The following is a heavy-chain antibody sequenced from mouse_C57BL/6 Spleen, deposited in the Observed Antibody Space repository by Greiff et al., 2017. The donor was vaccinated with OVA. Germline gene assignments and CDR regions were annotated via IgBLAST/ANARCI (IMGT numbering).Heavy chain of an antibody. J-gene: IGHJ3*01. CDR1: DYTFTSYW. Sequence: QVQLQQPGTDLVKPGASVKLSCTASDYTFTSYWMHWVKQRPGQGLEWIGNINPSNGGTNYNEKFKSKATLTVDKSSSTAYMQLSSLTSEDSAVYYGARERVYDYGGFAYRGQGTLVTVSA. CDR2: INPSNGGT. CDR3: ARERVYDYGGFAY. V-gene: IGHV1-53*01. D-gene: IGHD2-4*01.